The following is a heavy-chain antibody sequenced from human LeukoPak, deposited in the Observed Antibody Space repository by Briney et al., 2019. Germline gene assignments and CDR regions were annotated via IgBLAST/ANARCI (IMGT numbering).Heavy chain of an antibody. D-gene: IGHD3-10*01. CDR3: ARDSGYKYKYYGYYMDV. V-gene: IGHV3-43D*03. J-gene: IGHJ6*03. CDR2: ISWDGGST. CDR1: GFIFDKYA. Sequence: PGGSLRLSCAASGFIFDKYAMHRVRQAPGKGLEWVSLISWDGGSTYYADSVTGRFTVSRDNSKNSLFLEMSSLRPEDAGFYYCARDSGYKYKYYGYYMDVWGKGTTVTVSS.